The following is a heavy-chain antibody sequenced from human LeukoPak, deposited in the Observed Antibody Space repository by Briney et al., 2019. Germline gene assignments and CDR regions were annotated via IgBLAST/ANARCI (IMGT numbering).Heavy chain of an antibody. CDR3: ARHGHCTNGVCYSNYYYYMDV. V-gene: IGHV5-51*01. CDR1: GSRFTSYW. D-gene: IGHD2-8*01. CDR2: IYPDDFDT. Sequence: GASLKTSSKGSGSRFTSYWIGWVRPMPGKGLGWMGIIYPDDFDTRYSPSFEGQVIISVDKSISTAYLQWSSLKASDTATYYCARHGHCTNGVCYSNYYYYMDVWGKGTTVTVSS. J-gene: IGHJ6*03.